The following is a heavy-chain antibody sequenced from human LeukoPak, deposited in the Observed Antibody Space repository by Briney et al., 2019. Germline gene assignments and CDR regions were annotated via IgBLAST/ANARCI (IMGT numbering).Heavy chain of an antibody. Sequence: GGSLRLSCAASGFSFSTYEMNWVRQAPGKGLEWVGRVRGKVNNYATGYAASVKGRFSISRDDSRNTAYLQMNSLKIEGTAVYYCTRQPQGTGTVDYWGQGALVTVSS. D-gene: IGHD3/OR15-3a*01. V-gene: IGHV3-73*01. J-gene: IGHJ4*02. CDR3: TRQPQGTGTVDY. CDR2: VRGKVNNYAT. CDR1: GFSFSTYE.